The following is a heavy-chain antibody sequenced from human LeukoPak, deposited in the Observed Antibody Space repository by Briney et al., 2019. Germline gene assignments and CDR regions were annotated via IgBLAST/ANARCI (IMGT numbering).Heavy chain of an antibody. CDR2: ISSSSSYI. D-gene: IGHD5-12*01. Sequence: GGSLRLSCAASGFTFSSYSMNWVRQVPGKGLEWVSSISSSSSYIYYADSVKGRFTISRDNAKNSLYLQMNSLRAEDTAVYYCARDSVGGYGGLTHFDYWGQGTLVTVSS. CDR3: ARDSVGGYGGLTHFDY. J-gene: IGHJ4*02. CDR1: GFTFSSYS. V-gene: IGHV3-21*01.